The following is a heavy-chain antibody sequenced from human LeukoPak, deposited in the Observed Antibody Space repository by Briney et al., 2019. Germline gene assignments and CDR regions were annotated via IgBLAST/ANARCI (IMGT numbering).Heavy chain of an antibody. Sequence: SETLSLTCTVSGGSISSSSYYWGWIRQPPGKGLEWIGSIYYSGSTYYNPSLKSRFTISVDTSKNQFSLKLSSVTAADTAVYYCARGKIRYYDSSGYTYYFDYWGQGTLVTVSS. J-gene: IGHJ4*02. D-gene: IGHD3-22*01. V-gene: IGHV4-39*01. CDR2: IYYSGST. CDR1: GGSISSSSYY. CDR3: ARGKIRYYDSSGYTYYFDY.